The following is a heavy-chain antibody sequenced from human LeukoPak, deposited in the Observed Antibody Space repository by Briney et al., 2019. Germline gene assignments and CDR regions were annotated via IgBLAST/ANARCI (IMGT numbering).Heavy chain of an antibody. CDR2: ISWNSGSI. CDR3: ARVREAAAFDY. D-gene: IGHD3-10*01. J-gene: IGHJ4*02. CDR1: GFTFDDYA. Sequence: GGSLRLSCVASGFTFDDYAMHWVRQAPGKGLEWVSGISWNSGSIGYADSVKGRFTISRDNAKNSLYLQMNSLRAEDTAVYYCARVREAAAFDYWGQETLVTVSP. V-gene: IGHV3-9*01.